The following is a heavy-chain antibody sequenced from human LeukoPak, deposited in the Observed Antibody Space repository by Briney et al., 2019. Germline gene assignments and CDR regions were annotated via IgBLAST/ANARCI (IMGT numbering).Heavy chain of an antibody. J-gene: IGHJ4*02. CDR2: IWYDGSNK. Sequence: GGSLRLSCAASGFTFSSYGMHWVRQAPGKGLEWVAVIWYDGSNKYYADSAKGRFTISRDNSKNTLYLQMNSLRAEDTAVYYCARDLYGDTAIDYWGQGTLVTVSS. CDR1: GFTFSSYG. CDR3: ARDLYGDTAIDY. V-gene: IGHV3-33*01. D-gene: IGHD4-17*01.